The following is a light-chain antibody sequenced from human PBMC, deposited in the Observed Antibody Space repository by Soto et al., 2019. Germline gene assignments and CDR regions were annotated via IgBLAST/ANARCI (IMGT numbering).Light chain of an antibody. CDR3: QQSYSTLWT. V-gene: IGKV1-39*01. Sequence: DIQRTQSPATLSASVGDRVSITCRASQSITIYLNWYQQKPWEATNLLIFGASTLQSGVPSRFSGSGSGTDFTLTISNMQPEDFATYYCQQSYSTLWTFGQGTKVDIK. CDR2: GAS. J-gene: IGKJ1*01. CDR1: QSITIY.